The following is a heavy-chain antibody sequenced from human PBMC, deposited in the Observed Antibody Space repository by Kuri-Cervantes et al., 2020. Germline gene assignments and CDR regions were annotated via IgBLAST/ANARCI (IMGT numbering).Heavy chain of an antibody. CDR1: GYIFTSYG. V-gene: IGHV1-18*01. CDR3: ARDLDSSGYLDY. D-gene: IGHD3-22*01. CDR2: ISPYNGNT. Sequence: ASVKVSCKASGYIFTSYGITWVRQAPGQGLEWMGCISPYNGNTNYAQKLQGRVTMTTDTSTSTAYMELRSLRSDDTAVYYCARDLDSSGYLDYWGQGTLVTVSS. J-gene: IGHJ4*02.